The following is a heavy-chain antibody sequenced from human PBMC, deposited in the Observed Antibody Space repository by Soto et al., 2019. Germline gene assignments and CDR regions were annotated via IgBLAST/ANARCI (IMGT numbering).Heavy chain of an antibody. CDR2: ISGTGVPT. CDR1: GFAFSTYA. CDR3: AKSFCSSSSCFFLWVDP. J-gene: IGHJ5*02. V-gene: IGHV3-23*01. Sequence: AGRSLRLSCAASGFAFSTYAMSWVRQAPGKGLECISLISGTGVPTLYAESVKGRFSVSRDNSKDTLFLKMNNLRVDDTAIYYCAKSFCSSSSCFFLWVDPWGPGTLVTVSS. D-gene: IGHD2-2*01.